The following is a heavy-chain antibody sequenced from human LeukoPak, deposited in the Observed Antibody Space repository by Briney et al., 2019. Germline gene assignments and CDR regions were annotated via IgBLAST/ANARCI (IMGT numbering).Heavy chain of an antibody. V-gene: IGHV4-34*01. CDR3: ARGPPSYVGYYYGMDV. CDR1: GGSFSGYY. CDR2: INHSGST. D-gene: IGHD3-10*02. J-gene: IGHJ6*02. Sequence: SETLSLTCAVYGGSFSGYYWSWIRQPPGKGLEWIGEINHSGSTNYNPSLKSRVTISVDTSKNQFSLKLSSVTAADTAVYYCARGPPSYVGYYYGMDVWGQGTTVTVSS.